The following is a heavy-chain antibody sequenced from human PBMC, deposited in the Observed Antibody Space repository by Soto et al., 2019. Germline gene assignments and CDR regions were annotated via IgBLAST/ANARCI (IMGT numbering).Heavy chain of an antibody. Sequence: QVQLVESGGGVVQPGRSLRLSCAASGFTFSSYGMHWVRQAPGKGLEWVAVISYDGSNKYYADSVKGRFTISRDNSKNTLYLQMNSLRAEDTAVYYCAKTKSKVRGVIDYWGQGTLVTVSS. CDR1: GFTFSSYG. CDR3: AKTKSKVRGVIDY. D-gene: IGHD3-10*01. CDR2: ISYDGSNK. V-gene: IGHV3-30*18. J-gene: IGHJ4*02.